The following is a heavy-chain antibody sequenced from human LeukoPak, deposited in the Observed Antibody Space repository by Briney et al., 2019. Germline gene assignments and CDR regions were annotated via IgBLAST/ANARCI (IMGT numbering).Heavy chain of an antibody. J-gene: IGHJ2*01. CDR2: INQDGSQK. V-gene: IGHV3-7*01. CDR1: GFTPNSYW. Sequence: PGRSLRLSCAPSGFTPNSYWMTWVRQAPGKGLEWVASINQDGSQKYYVESLKGRLTISRDNAKNSHDLQMNSLGAEDTAVYYCARKGWYSDLWGRGTLVSVSS. CDR3: ARKGWYSDL.